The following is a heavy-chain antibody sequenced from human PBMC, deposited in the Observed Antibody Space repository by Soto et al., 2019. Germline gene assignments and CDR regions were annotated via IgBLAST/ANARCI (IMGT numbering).Heavy chain of an antibody. CDR2: INHSGST. CDR3: ARGHPPDFWSGYYLYYYYYMDV. V-gene: IGHV4-34*01. CDR1: GGSFSGYY. Sequence: QVQLQQWGAGLLKPSETLSLTCAVYGGSFSGYYWSWIRQPPGKGLEWIGEINHSGSTNYNPSLTSRVTISVDTSKNQFALKLSSVTAADTAVYYCARGHPPDFWSGYYLYYYYYMDVWGKGTTVTVSS. D-gene: IGHD3-3*01. J-gene: IGHJ6*03.